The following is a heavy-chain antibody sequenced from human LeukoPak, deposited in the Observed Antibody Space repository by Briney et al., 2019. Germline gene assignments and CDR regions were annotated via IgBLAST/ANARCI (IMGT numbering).Heavy chain of an antibody. Sequence: GASVKVSCKASGGTFSSYAISWVRQAPGQGLEWMGRIIPILGIANYAQKFQGRVTITADKSTSTAYMELSSLRSEDTAVYYCARDLHTDYYFDYWGQGTLVTVSS. V-gene: IGHV1-69*04. CDR3: ARDLHTDYYFDY. CDR2: IIPILGIA. J-gene: IGHJ4*02. CDR1: GGTFSSYA. D-gene: IGHD3/OR15-3a*01.